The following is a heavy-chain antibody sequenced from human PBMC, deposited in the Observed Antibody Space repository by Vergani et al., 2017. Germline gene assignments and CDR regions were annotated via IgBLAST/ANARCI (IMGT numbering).Heavy chain of an antibody. CDR3: ARDGSVVPAAIXGYDFWSGYYAFDI. Sequence: QVQLQESGPGLVKPSETLALTCTVSGGSISSYYWSWIRQPPGKGLEWVGYIYYSGCTNYNPSLKSRVTISVDTSKNQFSLKLSSVTAADTAVYYCARDGSVVPAAIXGYDFWSGYYAFDIWGQGTMVTVSS. D-gene: IGHD3-3*01. CDR2: IYYSGCT. CDR1: GGSISSYY. J-gene: IGHJ3*02. V-gene: IGHV4-59*01.